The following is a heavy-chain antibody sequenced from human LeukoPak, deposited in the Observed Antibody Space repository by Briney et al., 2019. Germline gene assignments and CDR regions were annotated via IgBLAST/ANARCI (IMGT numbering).Heavy chain of an antibody. CDR3: ARGMVTAYYYDSSGYYPNDY. V-gene: IGHV1-18*01. CDR1: GYIFTSYG. CDR2: ISVYNGNT. D-gene: IGHD3-22*01. J-gene: IGHJ4*02. Sequence: ASVKVSCKASGYIFTSYGVTWVRQAPGQGLEGMGWISVYNGNTNYAQKLQGSVTMTTDISTSTAYMELRSLRFGDAAVYYCARGMVTAYYYDSSGYYPNDYWGQGTLVTVSS.